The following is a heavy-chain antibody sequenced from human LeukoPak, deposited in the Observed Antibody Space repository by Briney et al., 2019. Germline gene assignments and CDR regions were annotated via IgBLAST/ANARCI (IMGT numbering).Heavy chain of an antibody. D-gene: IGHD4-17*01. Sequence: GGSLRLSCAASGFTFSSNAMSWVRQAPGKGLECVSSISGSGADTYYADSVTGRFTISRDISKKTLYLQMNSLRAGDTAVYYCAKDPNGDYVGAFDSWGQGTSVTVSS. V-gene: IGHV3-23*01. CDR1: GFTFSSNA. CDR3: AKDPNGDYVGAFDS. J-gene: IGHJ3*01. CDR2: ISGSGADT.